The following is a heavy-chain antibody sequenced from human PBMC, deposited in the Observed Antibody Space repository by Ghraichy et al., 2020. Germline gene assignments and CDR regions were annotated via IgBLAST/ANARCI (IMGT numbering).Heavy chain of an antibody. CDR2: IYSGGST. CDR3: AREAVSADFGMDV. CDR1: GFTVSSNY. D-gene: IGHD6-19*01. J-gene: IGHJ6*02. Sequence: GGSLRLSCAASGFTVSSNYMSWVRQAPGKGLEWVSVIYSGGSTYYADSVKGRFTISRDNSKNTLYLQMNSLRAEDTAVYYCAREAVSADFGMDVWGQGTTVTVSS. V-gene: IGHV3-53*01.